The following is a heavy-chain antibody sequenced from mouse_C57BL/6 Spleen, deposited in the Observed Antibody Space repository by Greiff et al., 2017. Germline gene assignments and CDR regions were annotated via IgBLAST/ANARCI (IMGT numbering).Heavy chain of an antibody. J-gene: IGHJ1*03. CDR2: LYPGSGST. D-gene: IGHD1-1*01. Sequence: QVQLKQPGAELVKPGASVKMSCKASGYTFTSYWITWVKQRPGQGLEWIGDLYPGSGSTNYNEKFKSKATLTVDTSSSTAYMQLSSLTSEDSAVYYCAIIYYYGSSGVWGTGTTVTVSS. V-gene: IGHV1-55*01. CDR3: AIIYYYGSSGV. CDR1: GYTFTSYW.